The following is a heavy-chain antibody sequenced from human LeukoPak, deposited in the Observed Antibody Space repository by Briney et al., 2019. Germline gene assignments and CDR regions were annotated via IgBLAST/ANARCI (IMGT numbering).Heavy chain of an antibody. CDR3: ARGSGSYSYLFDY. V-gene: IGHV4-59*08. CDR1: GGSISSYY. Sequence: SETLSLTCTVSGGSISSYYWSWIRQPPGKGLEWIGYIYYSGGTNYNPSLKSRVTISVDTSKNQFSLKLSSVTAADTAVYYCARGSGSYSYLFDYWGQGTLVTVSS. D-gene: IGHD1-26*01. J-gene: IGHJ4*02. CDR2: IYYSGGT.